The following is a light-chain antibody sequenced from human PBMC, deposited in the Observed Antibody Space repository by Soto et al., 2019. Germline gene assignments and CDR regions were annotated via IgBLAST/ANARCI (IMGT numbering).Light chain of an antibody. Sequence: DIQMTQSPSSLSASVGDRVTITCQASQHISTYLNWFQQKPGKAHELLIYDASNLVPCVPSRFSGSGSVTDFTFTISSLQPEDIATYYCQQYDGLPPTFGPGTKVDIK. CDR1: QHISTY. V-gene: IGKV1-33*01. J-gene: IGKJ3*01. CDR3: QQYDGLPPT. CDR2: DAS.